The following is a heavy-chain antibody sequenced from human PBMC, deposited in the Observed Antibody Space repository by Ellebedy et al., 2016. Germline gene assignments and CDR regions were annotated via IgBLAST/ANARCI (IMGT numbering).Heavy chain of an antibody. D-gene: IGHD5-24*01. Sequence: SVKVSCXASGGTFSSYAISWVRQAPGQGLEWMGRIIPILGIANYAQKFQGRVTITADKSTSTAYMELSSLRSEDTAVYYCASLQFPDYWGQGTLVTVSS. V-gene: IGHV1-69*04. CDR1: GGTFSSYA. CDR3: ASLQFPDY. CDR2: IIPILGIA. J-gene: IGHJ4*02.